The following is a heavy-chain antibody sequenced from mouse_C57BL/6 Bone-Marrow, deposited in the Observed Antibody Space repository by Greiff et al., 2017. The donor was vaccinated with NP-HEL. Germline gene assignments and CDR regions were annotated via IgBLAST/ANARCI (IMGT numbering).Heavy chain of an antibody. J-gene: IGHJ4*01. V-gene: IGHV1-78*01. Sequence: QVQLQQSDAELVKPGASVKISCKVSGYTFTDHTIHWMKQRPEQGLEWIGYIYPRDGSTKYNEKFKGKATLTADKSSSTAYMQLNSLTSEDSAVYFCARREIYYDYDYAMDYWGQGTSVTVSS. CDR1: GYTFTDHT. CDR2: IYPRDGST. D-gene: IGHD2-4*01. CDR3: ARREIYYDYDYAMDY.